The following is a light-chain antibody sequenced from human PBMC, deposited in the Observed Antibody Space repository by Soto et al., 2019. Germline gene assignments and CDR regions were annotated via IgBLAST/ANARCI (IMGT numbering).Light chain of an antibody. CDR2: DAS. J-gene: IGKJ4*01. Sequence: EIVSTQSPATPSLSPGQRPTLSCRASQSVSSYLAWYQQKPGQAPRLLIYDASNRATGIPARFSGSGSGTDFTLTISSLEPEDFAVYYCQHRSNWPLTFGGGTKMDIK. CDR3: QHRSNWPLT. V-gene: IGKV3-11*01. CDR1: QSVSSY.